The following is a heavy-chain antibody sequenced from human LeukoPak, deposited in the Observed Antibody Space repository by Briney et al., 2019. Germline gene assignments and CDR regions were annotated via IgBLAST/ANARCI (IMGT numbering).Heavy chain of an antibody. D-gene: IGHD6-13*01. CDR1: GFTFSSYW. CDR2: IKQDGSEK. Sequence: PGGSLRLSCAASGFTFSSYWMCWVRQAPGKGREGVANIKQDGSEKYYVDSVKGRFTISIDNAKNSLYLQMNSLRAGDTAVYYCARDWIPIAAARPSFDGGGEPTLVTASS. CDR3: ARDWIPIAAARPSFDG. J-gene: IGHJ4*02. V-gene: IGHV3-7*01.